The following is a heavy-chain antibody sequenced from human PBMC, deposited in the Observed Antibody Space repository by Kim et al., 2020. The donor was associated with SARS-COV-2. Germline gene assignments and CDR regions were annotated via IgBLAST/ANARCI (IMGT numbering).Heavy chain of an antibody. D-gene: IGHD5-18*01. Sequence: SETLSLTCTVSGGSISSSSYYWGWIRQPPGKGLEWIGSIYYSGSTYYNPSLKSRVTISVDTSKNQFSLKLSSGTAAATAVYCCARRGYSYGFGGRGGWYFDYWGQGTLGTVSS. J-gene: IGHJ4*02. CDR1: GGSISSSSYY. CDR2: IYYSGST. V-gene: IGHV4-39*01. CDR3: ARRGYSYGFGGRGGWYFDY.